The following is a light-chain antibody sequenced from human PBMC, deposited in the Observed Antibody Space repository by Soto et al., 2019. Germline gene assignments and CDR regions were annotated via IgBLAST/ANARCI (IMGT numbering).Light chain of an antibody. J-gene: IGLJ2*01. CDR1: SSDVGSYNL. CDR3: CSYAGSHVV. CDR2: EGS. Sequence: QSVLTQPASVSGSPGQSITISCTGTSSDVGSYNLVSWYQQHPGKAPKLMIYEGSKRPSGVSNRFSGSKSGNTASLTISGLQAEDEADYYCCSYAGSHVVFGGGTKSPS. V-gene: IGLV2-23*01.